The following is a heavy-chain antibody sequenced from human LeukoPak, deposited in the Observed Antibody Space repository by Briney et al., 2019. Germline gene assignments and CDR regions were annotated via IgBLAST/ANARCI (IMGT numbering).Heavy chain of an antibody. Sequence: GGSLRRSCAGSGFTFDIYAIHWVRQAPGTGLEWVAGIGGGGDDILYADSVQGRFTISRDNSKSTLCLQMNSLRAEDTAVYYCAKQLGYCSDGSCYFPYWGQGTLVTVSS. J-gene: IGHJ4*02. CDR1: GFTFDIYA. CDR2: IGGGGDDI. D-gene: IGHD2-15*01. V-gene: IGHV3-23*01. CDR3: AKQLGYCSDGSCYFPY.